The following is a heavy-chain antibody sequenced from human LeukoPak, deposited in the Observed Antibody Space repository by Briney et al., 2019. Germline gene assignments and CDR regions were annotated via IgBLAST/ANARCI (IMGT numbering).Heavy chain of an antibody. Sequence: SETLSLTCTVSGGSISSSSYYWGWIRQPPGKGLEWIGSIYYSGSTYYNPSLKSRVTISVDTSKNQFSLKLSSVTAADTAVYYCARDTGPGYSYGYVDYWGQGTLVTVSS. CDR2: IYYSGST. J-gene: IGHJ4*02. D-gene: IGHD5-18*01. CDR1: GGSISSSSYY. CDR3: ARDTGPGYSYGYVDY. V-gene: IGHV4-39*07.